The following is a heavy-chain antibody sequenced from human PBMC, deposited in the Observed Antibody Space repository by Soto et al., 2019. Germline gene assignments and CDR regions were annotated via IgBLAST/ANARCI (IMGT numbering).Heavy chain of an antibody. CDR1: GYTFTRYG. D-gene: IGHD2-8*01. J-gene: IGHJ6*01. CDR3: AKNGQPPCYYYGMDV. Sequence: SVKVSCKASGYTFTRYGISWVRQAPGQGLEWMGWISGYNGDTNYAQKFQGRVTMTVDTSTTTAFMELTSLTSDDRAVYYCAKNGQPPCYYYGMDVWGQGSTVSVCS. V-gene: IGHV1-18*01. CDR2: ISGYNGDT.